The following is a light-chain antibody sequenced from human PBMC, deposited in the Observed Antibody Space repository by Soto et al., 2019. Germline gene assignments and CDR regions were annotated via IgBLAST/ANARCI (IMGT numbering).Light chain of an antibody. CDR2: EVS. CDR3: SSYAGSNIVV. V-gene: IGLV2-8*01. CDR1: SSDVGGYNF. J-gene: IGLJ2*01. Sequence: HSALTQPPSASGSTGQSVTISCTGTSSDVGGYNFVSWYQQHPGKAPKLMIYEVSERPSGVPDRFSGSKSGNTASLAVSGLQAEDEADYYCSSYAGSNIVVFGGGTKVTVL.